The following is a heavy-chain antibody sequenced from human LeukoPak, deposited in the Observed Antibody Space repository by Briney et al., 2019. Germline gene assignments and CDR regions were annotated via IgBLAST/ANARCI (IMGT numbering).Heavy chain of an antibody. J-gene: IGHJ4*02. CDR1: GFTFSSYE. CDR2: ISSSGSTI. CDR3: ASQSSAGITRKNDY. Sequence: PGGSLRLSCAAFGFTFSSYEMNWVRQAPGKGLEWVSYISSSGSTIYYADSVKGRFTISRDNAKNSLYLQMNSLRAEDTAVYYCASQSSAGITRKNDYWGQGTLVTVSS. D-gene: IGHD6-13*01. V-gene: IGHV3-48*03.